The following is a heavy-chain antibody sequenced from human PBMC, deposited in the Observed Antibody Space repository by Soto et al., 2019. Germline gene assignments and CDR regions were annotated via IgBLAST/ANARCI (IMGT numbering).Heavy chain of an antibody. CDR3: ATLPKLRYFDWPPLDY. V-gene: IGHV1-24*01. CDR1: GYTLTELS. Sequence: GASVKVSCKVSGYTLTELSMHWVRQAPGKGLEWMGGFDPEDGETIYAQKFQGRVTMTEDTSTDTAYMELSSLRSEDTAVYYCATLPKLRYFDWPPLDYWGQGTLVTVSS. D-gene: IGHD3-9*01. CDR2: FDPEDGET. J-gene: IGHJ4*02.